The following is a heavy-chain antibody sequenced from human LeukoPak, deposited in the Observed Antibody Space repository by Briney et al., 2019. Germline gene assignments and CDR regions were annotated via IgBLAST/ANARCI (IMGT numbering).Heavy chain of an antibody. D-gene: IGHD3-22*01. J-gene: IGHJ4*02. CDR2: INWNGGST. V-gene: IGHV3-20*04. CDR3: ARTPYDSSGYMYYFDY. Sequence: GGSLRLSCAASGFTFDDYGMSWVRQAPGKGLEWVSGINWNGGSTGYADSVKGRFTISRDNAKNSLYLQMNSLRAEDTALYYCARTPYDSSGYMYYFDYWGQETLVTVSS. CDR1: GFTFDDYG.